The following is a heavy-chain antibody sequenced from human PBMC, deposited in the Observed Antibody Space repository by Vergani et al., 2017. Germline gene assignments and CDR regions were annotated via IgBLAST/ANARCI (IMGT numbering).Heavy chain of an antibody. D-gene: IGHD6-13*01. CDR1: GFTFSSYW. V-gene: IGHV3-NL1*01. J-gene: IGHJ4*02. Sequence: QVQLVESGGGVVQPGRSLRLSCAASGFTFSSYWMHWVRQAPGKGLEWVSVIYSGGSTYYADSVKGRFTISRDNSKNTLYLQMNSLRAEDTAVYYCAKSRSAAGNYFDYWGQGTLVTVSS. CDR2: IYSGGST. CDR3: AKSRSAAGNYFDY.